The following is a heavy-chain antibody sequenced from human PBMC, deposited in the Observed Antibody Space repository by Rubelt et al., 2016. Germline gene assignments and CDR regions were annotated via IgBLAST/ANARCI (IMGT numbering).Heavy chain of an antibody. CDR3: ARRRGDGYFDY. J-gene: IGHJ4*02. CDR2: ISGTSGIT. Sequence: QVPGKGLEWVSEISGTSGITYYADSVKGRFTISRDNSKNTLYLQMNSLRPEDTAVYYCARRRGDGYFDYWGQGTLVTVSA. D-gene: IGHD3-10*01. V-gene: IGHV3-23*01.